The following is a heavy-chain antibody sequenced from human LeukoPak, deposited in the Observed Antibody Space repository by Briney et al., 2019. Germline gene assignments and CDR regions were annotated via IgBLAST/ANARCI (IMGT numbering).Heavy chain of an antibody. CDR2: IRYDGSNK. CDR1: GLTFSSYG. D-gene: IGHD3-10*01. V-gene: IGHV3-30*02. J-gene: IGHJ6*03. CDR3: SKGPRSITMFRGGYYMVV. Sequence: GGSLRLSCAVSGLTFSSYGMHWVRQAPGKGLEWVALIRYDGSNKYYADSVKGRFTISRDNSKNTLYLQMNSLRAEDTAVYYCSKGPRSITMFRGGYYMVVWGKGTTVTISS.